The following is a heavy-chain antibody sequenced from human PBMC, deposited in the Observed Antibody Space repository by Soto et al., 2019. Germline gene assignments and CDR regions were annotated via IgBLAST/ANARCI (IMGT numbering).Heavy chain of an antibody. CDR3: ARRSYYGSGSYYESLFDY. J-gene: IGHJ4*02. CDR1: GGSISSSSYY. V-gene: IGHV4-39*01. CDR2: IYYSGST. Sequence: QLQLQESGPGLVKPSETLSLTCTVSGGSISSSSYYWGWIRQPPGKGLEWIGSIYYSGSTYYNPSLKSRVTISVDTSKNQFSLKLSSVTAADTAVYYCARRSYYGSGSYYESLFDYWGQGTLVTVSS. D-gene: IGHD3-10*01.